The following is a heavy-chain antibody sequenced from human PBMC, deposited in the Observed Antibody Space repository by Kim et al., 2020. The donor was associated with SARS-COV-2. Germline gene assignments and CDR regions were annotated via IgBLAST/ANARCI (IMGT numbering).Heavy chain of an antibody. CDR3: ARSGGPDYDFWSGYCFDI. J-gene: IGHJ3*02. D-gene: IGHD3-3*01. Sequence: KSRVTISVDTSKNQFSLKLGSVTAADTAVYYCARSGGPDYDFWSGYCFDIWGHGTMVTVSS. V-gene: IGHV4-30-2*04.